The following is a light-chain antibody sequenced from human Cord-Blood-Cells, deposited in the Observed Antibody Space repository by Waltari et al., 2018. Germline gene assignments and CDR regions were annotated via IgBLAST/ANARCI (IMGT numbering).Light chain of an antibody. Sequence: QSVLTQPPSASGTPGQRVTLSCSGSSSNIVSNTVNWYQQLPGTAPNLLIYSNNQRPSGFPDRLSGSKSGTSSSLAISGLQSEDEADYYCAAWDDSLNGVVFGGGTKLTVL. V-gene: IGLV1-44*01. CDR1: SSNIVSNT. CDR2: SNN. CDR3: AAWDDSLNGVV. J-gene: IGLJ2*01.